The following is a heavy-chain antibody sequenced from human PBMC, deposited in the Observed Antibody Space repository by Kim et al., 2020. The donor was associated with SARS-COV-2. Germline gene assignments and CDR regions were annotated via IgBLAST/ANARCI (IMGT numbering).Heavy chain of an antibody. CDR2: IYYSGST. V-gene: IGHV4-59*13. D-gene: IGHD2-2*01. CDR1: GGSISSYY. J-gene: IGHJ6*02. CDR3: AGGIVVVVPAAIYNYYYGMDV. Sequence: SETLSLTCTVSGGSISSYYWSWIRQPPGKGLEWIGYIYYSGSTNYNPSLKSRVTISVDTSKNQFSLKLSSVTAADTAVYYCAGGIVVVVPAAIYNYYYGMDVWGQGTTVTVSS.